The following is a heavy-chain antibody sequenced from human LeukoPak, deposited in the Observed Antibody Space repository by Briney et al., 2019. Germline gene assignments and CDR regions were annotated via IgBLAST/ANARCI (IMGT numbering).Heavy chain of an antibody. CDR1: GGSFSGYY. V-gene: IGHV4-34*01. Sequence: SETLSLTCAVYGGSFSGYYWSWIRQPPGKGLEWIGEINHSGSTNYNPSLKSRVTISVDTSKNQFSLKLSSVTAADTAVYYCARAPKPSRYCSSTSCYVHPPAFDYWGHGTLVTVSS. D-gene: IGHD2-2*01. CDR2: INHSGST. J-gene: IGHJ4*01. CDR3: ARAPKPSRYCSSTSCYVHPPAFDY.